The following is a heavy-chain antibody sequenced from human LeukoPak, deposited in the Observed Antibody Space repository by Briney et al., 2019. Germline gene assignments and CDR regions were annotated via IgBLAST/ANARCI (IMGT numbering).Heavy chain of an antibody. V-gene: IGHV1-69*04. CDR2: IIPILGIA. Sequence: ASVKVSCKASGGTFSSYTISWVRQAPGQGLEWMGRIIPILGIANYAQKFQGRVTIIADKSTSTAYMELSSLRSEDTAVYYCARDRGIAVGGTWFGDYYYYGMDVWGQGTTVTVSS. D-gene: IGHD6-19*01. CDR1: GGTFSSYT. J-gene: IGHJ6*02. CDR3: ARDRGIAVGGTWFGDYYYYGMDV.